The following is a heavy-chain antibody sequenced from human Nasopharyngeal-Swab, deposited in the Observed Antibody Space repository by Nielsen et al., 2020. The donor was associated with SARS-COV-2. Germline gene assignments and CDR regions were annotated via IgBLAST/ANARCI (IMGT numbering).Heavy chain of an antibody. CDR3: AKHPIRIYYDYMDV. D-gene: IGHD2/OR15-2a*01. CDR1: GFTFSSYA. CDR2: IRGSGGSP. V-gene: IGHV3-23*01. J-gene: IGHJ6*03. Sequence: ESLKISFAASGFTFSSYAISWVRQAPGKGPEWVSAIRGSGGSPYYADAVKGRFTISRDNSKNTLYLQMNSLRAEDTAVYYCAKHPIRIYYDYMDVRGKGTTVTVSS.